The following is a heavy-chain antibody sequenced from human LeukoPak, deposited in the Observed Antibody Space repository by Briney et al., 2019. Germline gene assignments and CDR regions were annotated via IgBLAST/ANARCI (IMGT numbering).Heavy chain of an antibody. CDR2: VSLSGLT. Sequence: SETLSLTCGASGGSITSTNWWSWVRQPPGQGLEWIGEVSLSGLTNYNPSLSSRVIMALGTSKNHLSLHLTSVTAADTAVYYCSREHGAFSTFCNWGQGYLVTVLS. CDR1: GGSITSTNW. CDR3: SREHGAFSTFCN. J-gene: IGHJ4*02. V-gene: IGHV4-4*02. D-gene: IGHD3-3*01.